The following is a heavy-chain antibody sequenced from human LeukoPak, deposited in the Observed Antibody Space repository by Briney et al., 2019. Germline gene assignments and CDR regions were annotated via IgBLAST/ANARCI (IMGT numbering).Heavy chain of an antibody. CDR3: AKSNAWDWFDP. V-gene: IGHV4-4*02. CDR2: IYYTGNT. Sequence: SETLSLTSAVSGGSITSSNWWSWVRQPPGKGLEWIGEIYYTGNTNYNPSLKSRVTISVDKSNNQFSLNLSSVTAADTAVYYCAKSNAWDWFDPWGQGTLVTVSS. J-gene: IGHJ5*02. CDR1: GGSITSSNW. D-gene: IGHD4-11*01.